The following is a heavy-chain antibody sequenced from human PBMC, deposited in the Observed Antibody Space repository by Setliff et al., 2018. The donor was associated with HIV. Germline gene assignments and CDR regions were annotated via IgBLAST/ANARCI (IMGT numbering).Heavy chain of an antibody. Sequence: SETLSLTCTVSGGSMNANHWSWIRQSPGKGPEWIAYIHVSGSTYFNPSLSSRVTISLETSKMQFSLKLNSVSAADTAVYYCARQPYDSRSFGWFDPWGQGTLVTVSS. CDR3: ARQPYDSRSFGWFDP. D-gene: IGHD3-10*01. V-gene: IGHV4-59*08. CDR1: GGSMNANH. J-gene: IGHJ5*02. CDR2: IHVSGST.